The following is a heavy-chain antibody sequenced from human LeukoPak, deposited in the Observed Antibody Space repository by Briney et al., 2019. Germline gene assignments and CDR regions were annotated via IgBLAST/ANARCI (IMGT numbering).Heavy chain of an antibody. CDR1: GFTFSSYG. CDR3: AKDPYYDSSGYLYYFDY. CDR2: IRYDGSNK. D-gene: IGHD3-22*01. V-gene: IGHV3-30*02. Sequence: GGSLRLSCAASGFTFSSYGMHWVRQAPGKGLEWVAFIRYDGSNKYYADSVKGRFTISRDNSKNTLYLQMNSLRAEDTAVYYCAKDPYYDSSGYLYYFDYWGQGTLVTVSS. J-gene: IGHJ4*02.